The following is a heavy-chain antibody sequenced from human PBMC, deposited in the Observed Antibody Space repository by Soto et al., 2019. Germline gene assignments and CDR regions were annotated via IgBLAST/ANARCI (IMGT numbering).Heavy chain of an antibody. V-gene: IGHV1-2*04. Sequence: QVQVVQSGAEVKKPGASVKVSCKASGYTFTDYFMHWMRQAPGQGFEWMGWIDPNSVGTSYAQKFQGWVSMTRDTSISTANMELSRLKADDTAVYYCARGPNPGSFDSWGQGTRVTVSS. CDR2: IDPNSVGT. J-gene: IGHJ4*02. CDR3: ARGPNPGSFDS. CDR1: GYTFTDYF. D-gene: IGHD2-8*01.